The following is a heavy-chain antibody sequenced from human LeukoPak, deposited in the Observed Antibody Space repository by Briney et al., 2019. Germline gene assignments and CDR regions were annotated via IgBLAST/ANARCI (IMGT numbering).Heavy chain of an antibody. CDR3: ARGGTGTYGLYYYYMDV. J-gene: IGHJ6*03. D-gene: IGHD1-1*01. CDR1: GGSISSYY. Sequence: PPETLSLTCTVSGGSISSYYWSWIRQPPGKGLEWIGYIYTSGSTNYNPSLKSRVTISVDTSKNQFSLKLSSVTAADTAVYYCARGGTGTYGLYYYYMDVWGKGTTVTVSS. V-gene: IGHV4-4*09. CDR2: IYTSGST.